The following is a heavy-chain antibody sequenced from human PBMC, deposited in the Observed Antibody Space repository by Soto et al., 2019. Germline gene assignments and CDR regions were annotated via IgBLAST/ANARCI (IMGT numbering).Heavy chain of an antibody. D-gene: IGHD6-19*01. V-gene: IGHV3-21*01. CDR1: GFTFSSYS. CDR3: AREAEGIVVSRNFDL. J-gene: IGHJ5*02. CDR2: ISSSSSYI. Sequence: EVQLVESGGGLVKPGGSLRLSCVASGFTFSSYSMNWVRQAPGKGLEWVSSISSSSSYIYFADAVRGRFTLSRDNAKNSVYLQMNSLRAEDTAVYYCAREAEGIVVSRNFDLWGQGTLVTVSS.